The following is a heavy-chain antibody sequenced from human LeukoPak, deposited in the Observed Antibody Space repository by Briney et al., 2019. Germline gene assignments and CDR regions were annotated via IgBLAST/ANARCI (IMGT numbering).Heavy chain of an antibody. Sequence: SETLSLTCNVSGGSVSSSNHHWAWIRQSPGMGLEWVGTFFSTGRTSQNPDPSLKGRVTLSVDTSRNQFSLQLRSLTAADTALFYCACIPGSSTSWYHFDNWGQGTLATVSS. D-gene: IGHD6-13*01. CDR3: ACIPGSSTSWYHFDN. CDR1: GGSVSSSNHH. J-gene: IGHJ4*02. V-gene: IGHV4-39*01. CDR2: FFSTGRT.